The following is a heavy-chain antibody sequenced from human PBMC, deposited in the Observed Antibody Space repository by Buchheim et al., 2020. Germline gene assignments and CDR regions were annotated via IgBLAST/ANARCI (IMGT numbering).Heavy chain of an antibody. V-gene: IGHV4-39*01. Sequence: QLQLQESGPGLVKPSETLSLTCTVSGGSISSSNYYWGWIRQPPGKGLGWIGNIYNSGSTYYNPSLKIRATISLTPSKNHFSLNLRSVTAADTAVYYCARLDLSNSWFDYWGQGTL. CDR2: IYNSGST. D-gene: IGHD6-13*01. CDR3: ARLDLSNSWFDY. J-gene: IGHJ4*02. CDR1: GGSISSSNYY.